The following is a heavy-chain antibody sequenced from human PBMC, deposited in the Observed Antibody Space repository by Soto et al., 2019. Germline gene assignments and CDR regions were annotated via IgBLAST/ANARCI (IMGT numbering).Heavy chain of an antibody. V-gene: IGHV4-61*01. J-gene: IGHJ3*02. CDR1: GGSVSSGSYY. CDR2: IYYSGST. Sequence: SETLSLTCTVSGGSVSSGSYYWSSIRQPPGMGLEWIGYIYYSGSTNYNPSLKSRVTISVDTSKNQFSLKLSSVTAADTAVYYCARLRFLEWLPYDAFDIWCQGTMVT. D-gene: IGHD3-3*01. CDR3: ARLRFLEWLPYDAFDI.